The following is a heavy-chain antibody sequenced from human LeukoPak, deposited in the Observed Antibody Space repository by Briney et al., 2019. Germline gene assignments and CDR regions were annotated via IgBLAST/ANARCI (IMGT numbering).Heavy chain of an antibody. CDR2: IRYDGSNK. CDR3: ANQFSQYSSSWYESYYFDY. D-gene: IGHD6-13*01. J-gene: IGHJ4*02. CDR1: GFTFSSYG. V-gene: IGHV3-30*02. Sequence: GGSLRLSCAASGFTFSSYGMHWVRQAPGKGLEWVAFIRYDGSNKYYADSVKGRFTISRDNSKNTLYLQMNSLRAEDTAVYYCANQFSQYSSSWYESYYFDYWGQGTLVTVSS.